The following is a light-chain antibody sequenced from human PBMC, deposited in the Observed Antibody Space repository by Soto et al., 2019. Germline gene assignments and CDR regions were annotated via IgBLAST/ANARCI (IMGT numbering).Light chain of an antibody. CDR2: AAS. CDR3: QQYNNWPRT. Sequence: EIVMTQSPATLSVSPGERAILSCRASQSISINLAWYQQKPGQAPRLLIYAASNRATGIPARFSGSGSGTEFTLTISSLQSEDFAVYYCQQYNNWPRTFGQGTKVDIK. J-gene: IGKJ1*01. CDR1: QSISIN. V-gene: IGKV3-15*01.